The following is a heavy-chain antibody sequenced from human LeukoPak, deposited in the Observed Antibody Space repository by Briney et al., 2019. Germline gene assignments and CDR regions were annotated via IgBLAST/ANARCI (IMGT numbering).Heavy chain of an antibody. CDR3: ARINYYDSSGYYPFDY. V-gene: IGHV4-39*01. D-gene: IGHD3-22*01. J-gene: IGHJ4*02. CDR1: GGAISSSSYY. CDR2: MYYSGST. Sequence: PSETLSLTCTVSGGAISSSSYYWGWIRQPPGKGLEWIGSMYYSGSTYYNPSLKSRVTISVEKSKKQFSLKLSSVTAADTAVYYCARINYYDSSGYYPFDYWGQGILVTVSS.